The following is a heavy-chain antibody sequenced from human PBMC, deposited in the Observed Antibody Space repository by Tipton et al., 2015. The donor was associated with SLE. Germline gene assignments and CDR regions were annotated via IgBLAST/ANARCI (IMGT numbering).Heavy chain of an antibody. CDR2: IYYSGST. D-gene: IGHD3-9*01. CDR1: GGSISSCY. Sequence: LRLSCTVSGGSISSCYWSWIRQPPGKGLEWIGYIYYSGSTNYNPSLKSRVTIPVDTSKNQFSLKLSSVTAADTAVYYCAREGLHYDILTGLLGRGYYFDHWGQGALVTVSS. J-gene: IGHJ4*02. V-gene: IGHV4-59*01. CDR3: AREGLHYDILTGLLGRGYYFDH.